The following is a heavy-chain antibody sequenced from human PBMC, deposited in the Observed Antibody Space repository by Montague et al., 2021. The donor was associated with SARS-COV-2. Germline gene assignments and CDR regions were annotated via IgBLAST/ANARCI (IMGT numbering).Heavy chain of an antibody. CDR3: ARSTFYSSGWWDNWYFDL. D-gene: IGHD6-19*01. CDR2: FYTTGST. J-gene: IGHJ2*01. V-gene: IGHV4-4*07. Sequence: SETLSLTCTGSGGSIGSYYWSWIRQPAGKGLEWIGRFYTTGSTNYNPSLKSRVTMSVDTSKNQFSLKLSSVTAADTAVYYCARSTFYSSGWWDNWYFDLWGRGTLVTVSS. CDR1: GGSIGSYY.